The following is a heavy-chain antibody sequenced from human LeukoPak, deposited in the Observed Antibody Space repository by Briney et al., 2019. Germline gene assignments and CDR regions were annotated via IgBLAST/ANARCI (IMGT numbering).Heavy chain of an antibody. CDR3: AKDRTYYDFWSGYYNQYYFDY. Sequence: RGSLRLSCAASGFTFSSYAMSWVRQAPGKGLEWVSAISGSGGGTYYADSVKGRFTISRDNSKNTLYLQMNSLRAEDTAVYYCAKDRTYYDFWSGYYNQYYFDYWGQGTLVTVSS. CDR1: GFTFSSYA. CDR2: ISGSGGGT. V-gene: IGHV3-23*01. D-gene: IGHD3-3*01. J-gene: IGHJ4*02.